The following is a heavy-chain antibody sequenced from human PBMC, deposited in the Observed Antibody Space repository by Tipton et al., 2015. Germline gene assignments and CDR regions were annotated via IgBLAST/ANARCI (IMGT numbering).Heavy chain of an antibody. V-gene: IGHV4-61*01. CDR3: ARARGRHGGLFDS. Sequence: TLSLTCTVSGGSVNSANYYWSWIRQPPGKGLEWIGYISYSGSTHYNPSLKSRVAISVDTSKNQFSLKMSSVTASDTAVYYCARARGRHGGLFDSWGQGILVTVSS. D-gene: IGHD4-23*01. J-gene: IGHJ4*02. CDR1: GGSVNSANYY. CDR2: ISYSGST.